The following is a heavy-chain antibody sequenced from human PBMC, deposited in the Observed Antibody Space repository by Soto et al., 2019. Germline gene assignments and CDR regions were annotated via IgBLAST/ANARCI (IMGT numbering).Heavy chain of an antibody. J-gene: IGHJ4*02. D-gene: IGHD3-22*01. V-gene: IGHV1-18*01. CDR3: AKGSPVGSYYGSSGFEY. CDR2: ISTYNGNT. Sequence: ASVKVSCKASGYTFTSYGINWVRQAPGQGLEWMGRISTYNGNTNYAQKVQGRVTMTTDTSTSTVYMELRSLRSDDTAVYYCAKGSPVGSYYGSSGFEYWGQGTLVTVSS. CDR1: GYTFTSYG.